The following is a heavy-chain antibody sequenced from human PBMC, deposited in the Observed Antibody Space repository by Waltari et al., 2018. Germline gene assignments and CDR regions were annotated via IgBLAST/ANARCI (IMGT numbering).Heavy chain of an antibody. J-gene: IGHJ6*02. CDR2: ISYTGTT. CDR3: ARRILHAAGSRGITDNYSMDV. CDR1: GGSIDSYD. V-gene: IGHV4-59*01. Sequence: VKLRQSGPELVKSSETLSLTCSVSGGSIDSYDWTWIRQSPGKGLEWIGYISYTGTTKYNPSLESRVAISVDTSKNQLSLKLTSVTAADTAVYFCARRILHAAGSRGITDNYSMDVWGQGATVSVSS. D-gene: IGHD3-10*01.